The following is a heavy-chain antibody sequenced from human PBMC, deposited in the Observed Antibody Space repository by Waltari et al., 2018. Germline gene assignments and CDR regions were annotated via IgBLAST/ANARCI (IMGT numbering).Heavy chain of an antibody. V-gene: IGHV4-59*08. J-gene: IGHJ4*02. CDR1: GGSISSYY. D-gene: IGHD3-3*01. Sequence: QVQLQESGPGLVKPSETLSLTCTVSGGSISSYYWSWIRQPPGKGLEWIGYIYYSGSTNYNPSRKSRVTISVDTSKNQFSLKLSSVTAADTAVYYCAAYYDFFRGGEYFDYWGQGTLVTVSS. CDR3: AAYYDFFRGGEYFDY. CDR2: IYYSGST.